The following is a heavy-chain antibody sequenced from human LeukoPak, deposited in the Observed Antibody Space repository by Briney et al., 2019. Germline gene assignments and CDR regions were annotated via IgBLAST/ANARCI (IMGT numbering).Heavy chain of an antibody. CDR3: ARGIRRGYCSGGSCYPPWYYYGMDV. J-gene: IGHJ6*02. Sequence: GGSLRLSCAASGFTFSSYDMHWVRQATGKGLEWVSATGTAGDTYYPGSVKGRFTISRENAKNSLYLQMNSLRAGDTAVYYCARGIRRGYCSGGSCYPPWYYYGMDVWGQGTTVTVSS. D-gene: IGHD2-15*01. CDR2: TGTAGDT. V-gene: IGHV3-13*01. CDR1: GFTFSSYD.